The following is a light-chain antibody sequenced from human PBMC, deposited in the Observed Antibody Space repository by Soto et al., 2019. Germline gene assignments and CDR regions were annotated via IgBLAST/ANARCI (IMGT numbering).Light chain of an antibody. Sequence: QAVVTQEPSFSVSPGGTVTLTCGLSSASVTTSYYPSWYQQTPGQAPRTLIYNTNIRSSGVPDRFSGSILGNKAALTITGADADDYSYYYCVMYMGSGISFGGGTKLTVL. CDR2: NTN. CDR1: SASVTTSYY. CDR3: VMYMGSGIS. J-gene: IGLJ3*02. V-gene: IGLV8-61*01.